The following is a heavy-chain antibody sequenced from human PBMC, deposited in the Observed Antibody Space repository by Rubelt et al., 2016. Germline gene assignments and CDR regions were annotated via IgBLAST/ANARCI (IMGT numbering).Heavy chain of an antibody. V-gene: IGHV4-59*01. CDR1: GGSISSYY. CDR2: IYYSGRT. J-gene: IGHJ4*02. Sequence: QVQLQESGPGLVKPSETLSLTCTVSGGSISSYYWSWIRQPPGKGLEWIGYIYYSGRTNYNPSLKSRVTISVDTSKNQFALKLSSVTASHTAVYYCAGASRGSPRFGFDYWGQGTLVTVSS. CDR3: AGASRGSPRFGFDY. D-gene: IGHD6-25*01.